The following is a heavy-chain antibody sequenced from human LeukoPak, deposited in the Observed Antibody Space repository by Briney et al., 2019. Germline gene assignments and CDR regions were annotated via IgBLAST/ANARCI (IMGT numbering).Heavy chain of an antibody. CDR1: GYSFTSYW. Sequence: GESLKISCKGSGYSFTSYWIGWVRQMPGKGLEWMGIIYPGDSDTRYSPSFQGQVTISADKSISTAYLQWSSLKASDTAMYYCARLRLCSSTSCYRRDSYSYYGMDVWGQGTRVPVSS. V-gene: IGHV5-51*01. J-gene: IGHJ6*02. CDR2: IYPGDSDT. D-gene: IGHD2-2*02. CDR3: ARLRLCSSTSCYRRDSYSYYGMDV.